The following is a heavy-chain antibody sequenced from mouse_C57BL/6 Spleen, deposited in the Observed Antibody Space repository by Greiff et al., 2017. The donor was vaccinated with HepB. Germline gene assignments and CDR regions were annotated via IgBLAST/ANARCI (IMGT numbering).Heavy chain of an antibody. J-gene: IGHJ4*01. Sequence: QVQLKESGPGLVQPSQSLSITCTVSGFSLTSYGVHWVRQSPGKGLEWLGVIWSGGSTDYNAAFISRLSISKDNSKSQVFFKMNSLQADDTAIYYCARNGIYDGYSEYYYAMDYWGQGTSVTVSS. D-gene: IGHD2-3*01. CDR1: GFSLTSYG. CDR2: IWSGGST. V-gene: IGHV2-2*01. CDR3: ARNGIYDGYSEYYYAMDY.